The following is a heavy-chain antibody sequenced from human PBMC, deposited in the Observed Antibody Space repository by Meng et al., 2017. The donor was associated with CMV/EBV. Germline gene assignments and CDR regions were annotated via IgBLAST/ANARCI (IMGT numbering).Heavy chain of an antibody. Sequence: TFTGYYRHWVRKAPGQGLEWIGWINPSSGGTNYAQKYQGRVTMTRDTSISTAYMELSRMRSDDTAVYYCARDGYYYDSSGYRSRYFDLWGRGTLVTVSS. CDR1: TFTGYY. V-gene: IGHV1-2*02. CDR3: ARDGYYYDSSGYRSRYFDL. J-gene: IGHJ2*01. D-gene: IGHD3-22*01. CDR2: INPSSGGT.